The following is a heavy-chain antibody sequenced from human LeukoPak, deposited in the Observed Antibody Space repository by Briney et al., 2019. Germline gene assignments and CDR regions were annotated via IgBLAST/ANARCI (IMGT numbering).Heavy chain of an antibody. Sequence: GGSLRLYCAVSGFTFSSYNMNWVRQAPGKGLEWVSAISSGSGYMYYADSVKGRFTISRDNAKNSLYLQMNSLRAEDTAVYYCAKEGAYYDSGSYIGHYMDVWGKGTTVTVFS. CDR1: GFTFSSYN. D-gene: IGHD3-10*01. V-gene: IGHV3-21*01. J-gene: IGHJ6*03. CDR3: AKEGAYYDSGSYIGHYMDV. CDR2: ISSGSGYM.